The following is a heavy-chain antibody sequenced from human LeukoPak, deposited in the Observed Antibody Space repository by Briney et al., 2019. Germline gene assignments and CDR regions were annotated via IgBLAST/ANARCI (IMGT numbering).Heavy chain of an antibody. J-gene: IGHJ3*01. CDR1: GFSFSSES. CDR3: AKEFHRVHDAFDV. V-gene: IGHV3-30*18. D-gene: IGHD3-10*01. CDR2: ISYDGGKR. Sequence: GRSLRLSCAASGFSFSSESMHWVRQAPGKGLEWVGLISYDGGKRYSADSVKGRFTISRDNSKSTLFLQMNSLTTEDTAMYYCAKEFHRVHDAFDVWGHGTMVTVSS.